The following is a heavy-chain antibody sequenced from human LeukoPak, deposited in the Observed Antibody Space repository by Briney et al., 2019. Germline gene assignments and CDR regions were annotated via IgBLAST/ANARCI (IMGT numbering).Heavy chain of an antibody. CDR3: ARGEIFGL. V-gene: IGHV4-34*01. J-gene: IGHJ4*02. CDR1: GGSFSGYY. CDR2: INHSGST. Sequence: NTSETLSLTCAVYGGSFSGYYWSWIRQPPGKGLEWIGEINHSGSTNYNPSLKSRVTISVDTSKNQFSLKLSSVTAADTAVYYCARGEIFGLWGQGTLVTVSS. D-gene: IGHD3-3*01.